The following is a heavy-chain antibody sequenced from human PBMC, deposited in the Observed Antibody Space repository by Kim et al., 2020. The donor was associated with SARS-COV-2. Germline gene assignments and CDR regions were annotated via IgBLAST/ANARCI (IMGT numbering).Heavy chain of an antibody. CDR1: GFTFSSYG. CDR2: IWYDGSNK. V-gene: IGHV3-33*01. Sequence: GGSLRLSCAASGFTFSSYGMHWVRQAPGKGLEWVAVIWYDGSNKYYADSVKGRFTISRDNSKNTLYLQMNSLRAEDTAVYYCARDGGVSSWEFWFDPWGQGTLVTVSS. J-gene: IGHJ5*02. D-gene: IGHD2-15*01. CDR3: ARDGGVSSWEFWFDP.